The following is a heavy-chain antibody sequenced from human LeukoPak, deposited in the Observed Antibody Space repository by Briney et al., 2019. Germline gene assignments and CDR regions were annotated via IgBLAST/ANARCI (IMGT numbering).Heavy chain of an antibody. J-gene: IGHJ4*02. CDR3: AKESGALGAPLYDY. CDR1: GCIFRNYA. D-gene: IGHD1-1*01. CDR2: ISDNGGGR. V-gene: IGHV3-23*01. Sequence: GGSLTLSCGASGCIFRNYAMSWVRQAPGEGLEWVSGISDNGGGRYYADSVKGRCTISRDNSKNMLYLQMNSLRAEDTAVYYCAKESGALGAPLYDYWGRGILVTASS.